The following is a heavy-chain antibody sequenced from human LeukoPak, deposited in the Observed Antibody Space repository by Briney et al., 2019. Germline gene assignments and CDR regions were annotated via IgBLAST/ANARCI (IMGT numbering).Heavy chain of an antibody. D-gene: IGHD6-19*01. Sequence: PRGSLRLSCAASGCTFVDYGMSWVRPAPGKGLEGVSRINWNGGSTDYADSVKGGFTLSRDRAKNSLYLQMNSLRAEDTALYYCAREAGRIGYWGQGTLVTVSS. CDR2: INWNGGST. CDR3: AREAGRIGY. J-gene: IGHJ4*02. V-gene: IGHV3-20*04. CDR1: GCTFVDYG.